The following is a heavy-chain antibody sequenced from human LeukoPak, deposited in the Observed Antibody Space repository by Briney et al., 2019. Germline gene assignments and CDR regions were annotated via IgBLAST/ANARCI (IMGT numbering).Heavy chain of an antibody. J-gene: IGHJ6*02. Sequence: SETLSLTCTVSGGSISSYYWSWIRQPAGKGLEWIGRIYTSGSTNYNPSLKSRVTMSVDTSKNQFSLKLSSVTAADTAVYYCAGRNYGDYGGPYYYYGMDVWGQGTTVTVSS. CDR3: AGRNYGDYGGPYYYYGMDV. CDR2: IYTSGST. V-gene: IGHV4-4*07. CDR1: GGSISSYY. D-gene: IGHD4-17*01.